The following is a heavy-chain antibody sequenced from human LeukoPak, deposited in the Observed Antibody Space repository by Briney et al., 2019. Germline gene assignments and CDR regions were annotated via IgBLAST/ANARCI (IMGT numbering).Heavy chain of an antibody. J-gene: IGHJ4*02. CDR2: INRSGST. CDR1: GESFNGHH. V-gene: IGHV4-34*01. CDR3: ASITFGGVLDY. Sequence: SETLSLTCGVYGESFNGHHWTWIRQPPGKGLEWIGEINRSGSTNYNPSLKSRVTLSVDTSKKQFSLNLNSVTAADTAVYYCASITFGGVLDYWGQGTLVTVSS. D-gene: IGHD3-16*01.